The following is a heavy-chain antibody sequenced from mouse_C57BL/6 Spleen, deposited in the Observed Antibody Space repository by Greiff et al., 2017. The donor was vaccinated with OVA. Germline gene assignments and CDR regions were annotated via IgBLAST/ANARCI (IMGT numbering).Heavy chain of an antibody. CDR1: GYTFTSYW. V-gene: IGHV1-52*01. CDR3: ARGMGRYFDV. Sequence: VQLQHPGAELVRPGSSVKLSCKASGYTFTSYWMHWVKQRPIQGLEWIGNIDPSDSETHYNQKFKDKATLTVDKSSSTAYMQLSSLTSEDSAVYYCARGMGRYFDVWGTGTTVTVSS. D-gene: IGHD4-1*01. J-gene: IGHJ1*03. CDR2: IDPSDSET.